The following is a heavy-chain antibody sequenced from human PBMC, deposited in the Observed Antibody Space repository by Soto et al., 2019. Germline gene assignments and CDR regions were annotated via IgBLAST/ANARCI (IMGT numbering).Heavy chain of an antibody. CDR3: ARDLEYYDFWSGYRTHFDAFDI. CDR2: IWYDGSNK. Sequence: QVQLVESGGGVVQPGRSLRLSCAASGFTFSSYGMHWVRQAPGKGLEWVAVIWYDGSNKYYADSVKGRFTISRDNSKNTLYLQMNSLRAEDTAEYYCARDLEYYDFWSGYRTHFDAFDIWGQGTMVTVSS. CDR1: GFTFSSYG. V-gene: IGHV3-33*01. D-gene: IGHD3-3*01. J-gene: IGHJ3*02.